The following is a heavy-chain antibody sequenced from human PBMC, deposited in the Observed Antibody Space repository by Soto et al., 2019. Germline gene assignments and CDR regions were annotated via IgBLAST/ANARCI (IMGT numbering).Heavy chain of an antibody. J-gene: IGHJ4*02. D-gene: IGHD3-10*01. V-gene: IGHV3-23*01. CDR1: GFTFSSYA. Sequence: EVQLLESGGGLVQPGGSLRLSCAASGFTFSSYAMSWVRQAPGKGLEWVSAISGSGGSTYYADSVKGRFTISRDNSKDTLYLRMNSLRAEDTVVYYCAKADGSGSYFDYWGQGTRVTVSS. CDR3: AKADGSGSYFDY. CDR2: ISGSGGST.